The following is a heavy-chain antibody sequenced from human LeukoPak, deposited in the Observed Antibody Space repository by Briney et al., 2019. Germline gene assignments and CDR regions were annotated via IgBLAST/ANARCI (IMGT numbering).Heavy chain of an antibody. CDR2: INGRGDNT. V-gene: IGHV3-23*01. J-gene: IGHJ5*02. CDR3: AKDRVSPGFNWFDP. D-gene: IGHD2/OR15-2a*01. CDR1: GVIISSYA. Sequence: PGESLRLSCAASGVIISSYAMSWVRQAPGKGLEWVSAINGRGDNTYYADFVKGRFTISRDNSKSTVYLQMNSLRTEDTAVYYCAKDRVSPGFNWFDPWGQGTLVTVSS.